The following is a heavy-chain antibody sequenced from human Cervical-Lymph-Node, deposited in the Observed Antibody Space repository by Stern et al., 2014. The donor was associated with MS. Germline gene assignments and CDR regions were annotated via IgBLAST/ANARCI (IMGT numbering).Heavy chain of an antibody. J-gene: IGHJ4*02. D-gene: IGHD1-1*01. Sequence: VQLVESGGGVVQPGRSLRLSCAASGFTFSSFAMHWVRQAPGKGLDWVAVISHKGATTYYADSVKGRFTISRDNSKDTVFLQMNSLRPEDTAVYYCASRGTPFDVTSINEYWGQGTLVTVSS. CDR3: ASRGTPFDVTSINEY. CDR2: ISHKGATT. V-gene: IGHV3-30-3*01. CDR1: GFTFSSFA.